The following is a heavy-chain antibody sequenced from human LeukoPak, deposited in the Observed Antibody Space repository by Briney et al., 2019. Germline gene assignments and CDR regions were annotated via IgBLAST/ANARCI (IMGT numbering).Heavy chain of an antibody. V-gene: IGHV4-30-2*01. CDR2: IYHSGST. Sequence: SETLSLTCAVSGGSISSGGYSWSWIRQPPGKGLEWIGYIYHSGSTYYNPSLKSRVTISVDRSKNQFSLKLSSVTAADTAVYFCARGTYSSSWLHFDYWGQGTLVTVSS. J-gene: IGHJ4*02. CDR1: GGSISSGGYS. CDR3: ARGTYSSSWLHFDY. D-gene: IGHD6-13*01.